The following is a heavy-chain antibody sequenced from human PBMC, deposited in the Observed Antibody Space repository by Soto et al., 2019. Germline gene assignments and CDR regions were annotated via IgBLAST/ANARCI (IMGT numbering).Heavy chain of an antibody. V-gene: IGHV4-39*01. D-gene: IGHD2-2*01. Sequence: SETLSLTCTVSGDSISSSISYWGWIRQPPGKGLEWIGNIHYSGTTYYNPSLKSRLTISVDTSKNQFSLRLSSVTAADTAVYYCAMIVLSPAALGTIDYWGQGTLVTVSS. CDR2: IHYSGTT. CDR3: AMIVLSPAALGTIDY. J-gene: IGHJ4*02. CDR1: GDSISSSISY.